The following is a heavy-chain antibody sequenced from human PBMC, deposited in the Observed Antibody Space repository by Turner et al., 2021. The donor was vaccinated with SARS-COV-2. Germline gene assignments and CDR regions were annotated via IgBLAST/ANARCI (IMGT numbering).Heavy chain of an antibody. D-gene: IGHD4-17*01. CDR2: LSGSGGST. Sequence: EVQLLESGGGLVQPGGSLRLSCAASGFTFSSYAMSWVRQAPGKGLEWVSALSGSGGSTYYADSVKGRFTISRDTSKNTLYLQMNSLRAEDTAVYYCAKVPPCGDYFDYWGQGTLVTVSS. J-gene: IGHJ4*02. CDR1: GFTFSSYA. CDR3: AKVPPCGDYFDY. V-gene: IGHV3-23*01.